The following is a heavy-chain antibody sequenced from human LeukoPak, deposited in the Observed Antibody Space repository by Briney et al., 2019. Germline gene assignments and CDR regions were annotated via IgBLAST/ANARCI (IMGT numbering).Heavy chain of an antibody. Sequence: GGSLRLSCAASGFTFSSYEMNWVRQAPGKGLERVSYISSSGSTIYYADSVKGRFTISRDNAKNSLYLQMNSLRAEDTAVYYCARDWGYRKQLPDYWGQGTLVTVSS. CDR1: GFTFSSYE. D-gene: IGHD6-13*01. J-gene: IGHJ4*02. CDR2: ISSSGSTI. V-gene: IGHV3-48*03. CDR3: ARDWGYRKQLPDY.